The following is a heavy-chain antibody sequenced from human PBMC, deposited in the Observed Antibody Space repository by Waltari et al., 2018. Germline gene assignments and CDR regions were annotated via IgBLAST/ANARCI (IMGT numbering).Heavy chain of an antibody. V-gene: IGHV4-39*01. CDR1: GGSVSSSTYY. CDR2: INHSGDT. CDR3: ARREAVYGGGYFDY. J-gene: IGHJ4*02. D-gene: IGHD3-16*01. Sequence: QLQLQESGPGLVKPSETLSLTCAVSGGSVSSSTYYWGWIRQPPGKGLEWMGRINHSGDTYYNPSLKSRATMSVDTSKNQFSLQVRSVTAADTAVYYCARREAVYGGGYFDYWGQGILVTVSS.